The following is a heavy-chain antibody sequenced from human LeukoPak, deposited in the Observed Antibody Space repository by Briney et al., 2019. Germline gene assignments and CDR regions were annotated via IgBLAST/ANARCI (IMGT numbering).Heavy chain of an antibody. CDR2: ISGSGGST. Sequence: GGSLRLSCAASGFTFSDYYMSWVRQAPGKGLEWVSAISGSGGSTYYADSVKGRFTISRDSSKNTLYLQMNSLETEDTATYYCATEGGSGWYGHFDHWGQGTLVTVSS. V-gene: IGHV3-23*01. D-gene: IGHD6-19*01. CDR1: GFTFSDYY. CDR3: ATEGGSGWYGHFDH. J-gene: IGHJ4*02.